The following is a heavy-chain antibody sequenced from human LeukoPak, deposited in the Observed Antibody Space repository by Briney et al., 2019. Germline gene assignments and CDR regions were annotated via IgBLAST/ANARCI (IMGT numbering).Heavy chain of an antibody. V-gene: IGHV3-23*01. CDR3: AKAMVWGANWFDP. D-gene: IGHD3-10*01. CDR1: GFTFSQSP. CDR2: ISGSGGST. J-gene: IGHJ5*02. Sequence: GGSLRLSCSVSGFTFSQSPMHWVRQAPGKGLEWVSAISGSGGSTYYADSVKGRFTISRDNSKNTLYLQMNSLRAEDTAVYYCAKAMVWGANWFDPWGQGTLVTVSS.